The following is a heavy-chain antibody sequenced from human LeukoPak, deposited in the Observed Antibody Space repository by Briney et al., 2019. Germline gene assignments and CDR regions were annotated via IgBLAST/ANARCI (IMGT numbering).Heavy chain of an antibody. V-gene: IGHV1-69*13. J-gene: IGHJ4*02. D-gene: IGHD5-12*01. CDR2: IIAIFGTA. Sequence: SVKVSCKASGGTFSSYAISWVRQAPGQGLEWMGGIIAIFGTANYAQKFQGRVTITADESTSPAYMELSSLRSEDTAVYYCARGFSGYDPGSYWGQGTLVTVSS. CDR1: GGTFSSYA. CDR3: ARGFSGYDPGSY.